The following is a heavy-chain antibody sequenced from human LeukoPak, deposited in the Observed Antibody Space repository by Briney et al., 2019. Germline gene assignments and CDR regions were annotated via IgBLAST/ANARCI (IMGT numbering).Heavy chain of an antibody. CDR1: GYNFTNYW. D-gene: IGHD3-10*01. V-gene: IGHV5-10-1*01. CDR2: IDPSDSYT. CDR3: ARHEITVGARGYYYYGMDV. Sequence: GESLKISCKGSGYNFTNYWISWVRQMPGKGLEWMERIDPSDSYTNYSPSFQGHVTISADKSISTAYLQWSSLKASDTAMYYCARHEITVGARGYYYYGMDVWGQGTTVTVSS. J-gene: IGHJ6*02.